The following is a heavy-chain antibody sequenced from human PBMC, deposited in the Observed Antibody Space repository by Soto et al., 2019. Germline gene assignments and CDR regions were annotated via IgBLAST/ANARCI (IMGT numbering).Heavy chain of an antibody. Sequence: EVQVVDSGGGLVEPGGSLSLSCAASGFTFGSHWMTWVRQVPGKGLEWVANINQDGSDKYYVDSVKGRFTISRDNAKSSLYLQMTSLRVEDTAVYYCATSMRHTFNSWAQGTLVTVSS. D-gene: IGHD2-8*01. V-gene: IGHV3-7*01. CDR2: INQDGSDK. CDR3: ATSMRHTFNS. CDR1: GFTFGSHW. J-gene: IGHJ5*01.